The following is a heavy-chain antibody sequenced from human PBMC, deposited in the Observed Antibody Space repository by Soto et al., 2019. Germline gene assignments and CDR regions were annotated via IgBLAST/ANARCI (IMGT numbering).Heavy chain of an antibody. Sequence: QVHLVQSGAEVKAPGASVKVSCKTSGYTFTDPYIHWLRQAPVQGLEWMGWINPNGGATNRAQNIECMVAMTRDTAISTAVLEQTSLTAGDSAVYYCARDPAYQRGRLDAWGQGTLVTVS. CDR1: GYTFTDPY. D-gene: IGHD3-16*01. V-gene: IGHV1-2*02. J-gene: IGHJ5*02. CDR2: INPNGGAT. CDR3: ARDPAYQRGRLDA.